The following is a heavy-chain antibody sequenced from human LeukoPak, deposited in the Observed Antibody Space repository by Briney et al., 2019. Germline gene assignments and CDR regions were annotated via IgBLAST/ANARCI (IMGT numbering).Heavy chain of an antibody. CDR1: GFTFDDYA. D-gene: IGHD3-3*01. V-gene: IGHV3-9*01. CDR3: AKDRRYYDFWSGYYTSTGMDV. CDR2: ISWNSGSI. Sequence: GRSLRLSCAASGFTFDDYAMHWVRQAPGKGLEWVSGISWNSGSIGYADSVKGRFTISRDNAKNSLHLQMNSLRAEDTALYYCAKDRRYYDFWSGYYTSTGMDVWGQGTTVTVSS. J-gene: IGHJ6*02.